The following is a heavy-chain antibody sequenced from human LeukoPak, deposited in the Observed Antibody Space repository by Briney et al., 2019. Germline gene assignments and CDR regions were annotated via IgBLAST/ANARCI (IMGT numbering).Heavy chain of an antibody. V-gene: IGHV3-30*04. CDR1: GFTFSSYA. CDR2: ISYDGSNK. D-gene: IGHD3-16*01. J-gene: IGHJ4*02. Sequence: QPGGSLRLSCAASGFTFSSYAMHWVRQAPGKGLEWVAVISYDGSNKYYADSVKGRFTISRDNSKNTLYLQMNSLRAEDTAVYYCAKDYRGIDYWGQGTLVTVSS. CDR3: AKDYRGIDY.